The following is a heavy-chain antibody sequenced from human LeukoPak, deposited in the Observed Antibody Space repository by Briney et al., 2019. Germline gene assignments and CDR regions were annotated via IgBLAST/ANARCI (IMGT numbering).Heavy chain of an antibody. CDR1: GGSISSYY. Sequence: SETLSLTCTVSGGSISSYYWGWIRQPPGKGLEWIGYIYYSGSTNYNPSLKSRVTISVDTSKNQFSLKLSSVTAADTAVYYCARDGYSSGWYGPRDYYYGMDVWGQGTTVTVSS. CDR3: ARDGYSSGWYGPRDYYYGMDV. V-gene: IGHV4-59*12. J-gene: IGHJ6*02. D-gene: IGHD6-19*01. CDR2: IYYSGST.